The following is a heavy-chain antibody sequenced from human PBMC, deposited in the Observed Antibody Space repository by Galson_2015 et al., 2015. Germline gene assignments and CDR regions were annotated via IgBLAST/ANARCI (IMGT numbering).Heavy chain of an antibody. J-gene: IGHJ1*01. CDR1: GGSFSGHY. Sequence: ETLSLTCAVYGGSFSGHYWSWIRHPPGKGLEWIGEINHSGSTDYNPSLKSRVTISVDTSKNQFSLKLSSVTAADTAVYYCAREHSYYDSSGYYGGYFQHWGQGTLVTVSS. CDR2: INHSGST. D-gene: IGHD3-22*01. CDR3: AREHSYYDSSGYYGGYFQH. V-gene: IGHV4-34*01.